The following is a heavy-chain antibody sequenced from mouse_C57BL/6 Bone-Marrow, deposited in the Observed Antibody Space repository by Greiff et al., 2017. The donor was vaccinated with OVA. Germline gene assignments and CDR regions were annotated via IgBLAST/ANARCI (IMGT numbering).Heavy chain of an antibody. D-gene: IGHD1-1*01. CDR2: IFPGSGST. CDR3: AREPIYYYGSSLDY. Sequence: QVQLQQSGPELVKPGASVKISCKASGYTFTDYYINWVKQRPGQGLEWIGWIFPGSGSTYYNEKFKGKATLTVDKSSSTAYMFLSSLTSEDSAVYFCAREPIYYYGSSLDYWGQGTTLTVSS. V-gene: IGHV1-75*01. CDR1: GYTFTDYY. J-gene: IGHJ2*01.